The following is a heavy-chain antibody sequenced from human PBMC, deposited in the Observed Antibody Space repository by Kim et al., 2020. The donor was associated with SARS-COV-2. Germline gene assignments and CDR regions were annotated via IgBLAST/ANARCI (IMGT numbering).Heavy chain of an antibody. D-gene: IGHD1-26*01. CDR3: ARGIEYY. CDR1: GFTFSNFW. J-gene: IGHJ4*02. Sequence: GGSLRLSCAASGFTFSNFWMSWVRQAPGKVLEWVANIKQDGSEKYYVDSVRGRFTISRDNAKNSLYLQMNSLRAEDTAVYYCARGIEYYWGQGTLVTVSS. V-gene: IGHV3-7*03. CDR2: IKQDGSEK.